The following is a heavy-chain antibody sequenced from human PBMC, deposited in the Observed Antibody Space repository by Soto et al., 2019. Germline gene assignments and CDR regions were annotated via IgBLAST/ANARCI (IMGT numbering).Heavy chain of an antibody. J-gene: IGHJ4*02. CDR2: ISWNSGSI. CDR1: GFTFDDYA. D-gene: IGHD1-20*01. Sequence: GGSLRLSCAASGFTFDDYAMHWVRQAPGKGLEWVSGISWNSGSIGYADSVKGRFTISRDNAKNSLYLQMNSLRAEDTALYYCAKAGRITGTYYFDYWGQGTLVTVSS. CDR3: AKAGRITGTYYFDY. V-gene: IGHV3-9*01.